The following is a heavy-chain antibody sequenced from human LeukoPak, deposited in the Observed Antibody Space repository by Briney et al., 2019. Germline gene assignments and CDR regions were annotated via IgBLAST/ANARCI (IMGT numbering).Heavy chain of an antibody. CDR3: ASRPYYDFWSGYYDDY. J-gene: IGHJ4*02. CDR1: GGTFSSYA. V-gene: IGHV1-69*04. Sequence: GASVKVSCKASGGTFSSYAISWVRQAPGQGLEWMGRIIPILGIANYAQKFQGRVTITADKSTSTAYMELSSLRSEDTAVYYCASRPYYDFWSGYYDDYWGQGPLVTVSS. CDR2: IIPILGIA. D-gene: IGHD3-3*01.